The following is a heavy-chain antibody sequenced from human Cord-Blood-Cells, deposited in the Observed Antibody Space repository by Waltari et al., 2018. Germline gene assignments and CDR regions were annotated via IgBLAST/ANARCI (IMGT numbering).Heavy chain of an antibody. D-gene: IGHD6-19*01. J-gene: IGHJ4*02. Sequence: QVQLQQWGAGLLKPSETLSLPCAVYGGSFSGYYWSWIRQPPGKGLEWIGEINHSGSTNYNPSLKSRVTISVDTSKNQFSLKLSSVTAADTAVYYCAREPYSSGWYFNWGQGTLVTVSS. CDR1: GGSFSGYY. V-gene: IGHV4-34*01. CDR2: INHSGST. CDR3: AREPYSSGWYFN.